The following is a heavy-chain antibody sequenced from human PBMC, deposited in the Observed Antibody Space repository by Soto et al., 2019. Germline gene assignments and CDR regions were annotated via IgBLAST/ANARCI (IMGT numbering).Heavy chain of an antibody. Sequence: QVQLQESGPGLVKPSETLSLTCTVSGGSVSSGSYYWSWIRQPPGKGLERIGYIYYSGSTNYNPSLKSRVTISVDTSKNQFSLKLISVTAADTAVYYCASGNYDSSGYYYGKADAFDIWGQGTMVTVSS. CDR2: IYYSGST. CDR1: GGSVSSGSYY. J-gene: IGHJ3*02. CDR3: ASGNYDSSGYYYGKADAFDI. V-gene: IGHV4-61*01. D-gene: IGHD3-22*01.